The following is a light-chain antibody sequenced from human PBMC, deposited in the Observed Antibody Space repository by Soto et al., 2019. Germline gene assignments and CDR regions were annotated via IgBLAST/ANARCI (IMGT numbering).Light chain of an antibody. J-gene: IGKJ1*01. V-gene: IGKV3-20*01. CDR1: QSVSSSY. CDR2: GAS. CDR3: QQYDTSPRT. Sequence: EIVLTQSPGTLSLSPGERATLSCRASQSVSSSYLAWYQQKPGQAPRLLIYGASSRATGIPDRFSGSGSGTDFTLTISRLEPEHFAVYSCQQYDTSPRTFGQGTKVDI.